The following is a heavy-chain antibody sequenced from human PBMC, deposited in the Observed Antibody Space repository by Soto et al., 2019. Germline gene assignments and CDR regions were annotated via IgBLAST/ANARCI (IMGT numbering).Heavy chain of an antibody. CDR1: EGTSSSYA. Sequence: QVQLVQSGAEVRKPGTPVKVSCKPSEGTSSSYAISWCRQSPGQGLEWLGGIIPILGTANYAQKFQGRVTITADESTSTAYMELSSLRSEDTAVYYCAAWTGYSYGYFDYWGQGTLVTVSS. D-gene: IGHD5-18*01. J-gene: IGHJ4*02. V-gene: IGHV1-69*01. CDR2: IIPILGTA. CDR3: AAWTGYSYGYFDY.